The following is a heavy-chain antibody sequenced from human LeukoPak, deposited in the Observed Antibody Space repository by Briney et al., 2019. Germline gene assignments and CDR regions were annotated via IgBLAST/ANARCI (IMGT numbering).Heavy chain of an antibody. CDR1: GFNFEDYA. D-gene: IGHD6-13*01. CDR3: ASASLLAGGTDFDY. Sequence: PGGSLRLSCAASGFNFEDYALHWVRQPPGKGLEWVSLISWNGGSPYYADSVRGRFTISRDNRKNSLYLQMNSLRPEDTAFYYCASASLLAGGTDFDYWGQGTLVTVSS. V-gene: IGHV3-43D*03. CDR2: ISWNGGSP. J-gene: IGHJ4*02.